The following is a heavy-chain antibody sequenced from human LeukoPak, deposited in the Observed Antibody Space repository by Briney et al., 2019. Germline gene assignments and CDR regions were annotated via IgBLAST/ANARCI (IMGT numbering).Heavy chain of an antibody. J-gene: IGHJ4*02. CDR2: IIPIFGTA. D-gene: IGHD3-22*01. CDR3: ASLIRRTHYDSSGYYPSLDY. CDR1: GGTFSSYA. V-gene: IGHV1-69*13. Sequence: SVKVSCKASGGTFSSYAISWVRQAPGQGLEWMGGIIPIFGTANYAQKFQGRVTITADESTSTAYMELSSLRSEDTAVYYCASLIRRTHYDSSGYYPSLDYWGQGTLVTVFS.